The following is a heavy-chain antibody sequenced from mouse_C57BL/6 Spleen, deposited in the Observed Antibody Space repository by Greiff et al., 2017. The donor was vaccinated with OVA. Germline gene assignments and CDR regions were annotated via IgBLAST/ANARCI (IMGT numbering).Heavy chain of an antibody. CDR1: GYSITSGYY. J-gene: IGHJ2*01. CDR3: ARDSTVVAKDY. Sequence: EVHLVESGPGLVKPSQSLSLTCSVTGYSITSGYYWNWIRQFPGNKLEWMGYISYDGSNNYNPSLKNRISITRDTSKNQFFLKLNSVTTEDTATYYCARDSTVVAKDYWGQGTTLTVSS. CDR2: ISYDGSN. V-gene: IGHV3-6*01. D-gene: IGHD1-1*01.